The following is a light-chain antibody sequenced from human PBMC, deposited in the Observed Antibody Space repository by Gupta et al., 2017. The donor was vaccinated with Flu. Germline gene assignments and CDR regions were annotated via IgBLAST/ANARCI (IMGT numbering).Light chain of an antibody. CDR1: QSIDGW. CDR3: QQYKNYPLT. Sequence: DIQMTQSPSTLSASVGDRVTITCRASQSIDGWLAWYQQKPGKAPKLVVFKASTLESGVPSRFSGSGSGTEFTLTISSLQPDDYATYYCQQYKNYPLTFGGGTEVEIK. CDR2: KAS. J-gene: IGKJ4*01. V-gene: IGKV1-5*03.